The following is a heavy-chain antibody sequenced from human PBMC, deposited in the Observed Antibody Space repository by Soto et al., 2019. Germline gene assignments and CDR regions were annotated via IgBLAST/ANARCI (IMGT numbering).Heavy chain of an antibody. Sequence: QVQLQESGPGLVKPSETLSLTCTVSGGSISSYYWSWIRQPPGKGLEWIGYIYYSGSTNYNPSLKSRVTISVDTSKNPFSLKLSSVTAADTAVYYCARDLVGFVVDAGNWFDPWGQGTLVTVSS. D-gene: IGHD2-8*02. CDR1: GGSISSYY. V-gene: IGHV4-59*01. CDR3: ARDLVGFVVDAGNWFDP. CDR2: IYYSGST. J-gene: IGHJ5*02.